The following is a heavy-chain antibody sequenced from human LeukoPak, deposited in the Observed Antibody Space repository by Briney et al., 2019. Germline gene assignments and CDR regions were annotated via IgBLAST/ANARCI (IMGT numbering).Heavy chain of an antibody. V-gene: IGHV4-34*01. CDR2: INHDGSA. Sequence: PSETLSLTCAVSGGSFNAYLWTWIRQFPGKGLEWVGEINHDGSATYNPSLKSRVTISIDASRNQFSLKLTAMTAADTAVYFRARAPYYYDGDGYYYPETAYWGQGTLVAVSS. J-gene: IGHJ4*02. D-gene: IGHD3-22*01. CDR3: ARAPYYYDGDGYYYPETAY. CDR1: GGSFNAYL.